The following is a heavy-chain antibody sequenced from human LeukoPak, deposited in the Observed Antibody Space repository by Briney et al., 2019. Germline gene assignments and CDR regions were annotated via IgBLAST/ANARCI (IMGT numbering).Heavy chain of an antibody. V-gene: IGHV3-7*01. J-gene: IGHJ4*02. CDR3: ARETPRRGETRDGYR. CDR1: GFIFKKYW. CDR2: IKEDGSET. Sequence: GESLRLSCAASGFIFKKYWMNWVRQVPGKGLECLANIKEDGSETYYADSVKGRSTISRDNPKNLLFLQINSLRVEDTAVYYCARETPRRGETRDGYRWGQGTVVAVSS. D-gene: IGHD5-24*01.